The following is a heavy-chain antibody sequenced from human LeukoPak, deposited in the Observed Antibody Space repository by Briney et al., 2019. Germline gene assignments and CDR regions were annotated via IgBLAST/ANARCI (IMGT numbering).Heavy chain of an antibody. CDR1: DGSISNSF. CDR3: ANAYDGKIVPFDN. D-gene: IGHD4-23*01. V-gene: IGHV4-4*09. Sequence: SETLSLTCTVPDGSISNSFWNWVRQPPGKGLEWIAYIHTSGSTNYNPAFKSRVTLSVDTSKSQFSLRLNSVTASDTAVYYCANAYDGKIVPFDNWGQGTLVTVSS. CDR2: IHTSGST. J-gene: IGHJ4*02.